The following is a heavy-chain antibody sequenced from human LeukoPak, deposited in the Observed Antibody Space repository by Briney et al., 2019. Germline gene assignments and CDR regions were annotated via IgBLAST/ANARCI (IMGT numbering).Heavy chain of an antibody. CDR2: FDPEDGET. V-gene: IGHV1-24*01. CDR3: ATRDAIRAFDI. Sequence: ASVKVSCKASGYTFTSFGISWVRQAPGQGLEWMGGFDPEDGETIYAQKFQGRVTMTEDTSTDTAYMELSSLRSEDTAVYYCATRDAIRAFDIWGQGTMVTVSS. D-gene: IGHD3-10*01. CDR1: GYTFTSFG. J-gene: IGHJ3*02.